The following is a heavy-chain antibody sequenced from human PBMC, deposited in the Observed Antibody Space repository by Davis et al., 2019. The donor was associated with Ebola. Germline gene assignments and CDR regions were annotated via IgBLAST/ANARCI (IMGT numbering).Heavy chain of an antibody. V-gene: IGHV3-21*04. CDR3: AKDGHHTAMVYFDY. D-gene: IGHD5-18*01. CDR2: ISSDSDYI. Sequence: GGSLRLSCAASGFTFSTYSMSWVRQAPGKGLEWVSSISSDSDYIYYADSAKGRFTISRDNAKNSLYLQMNSLRAEDTAVYYCAKDGHHTAMVYFDYWGQGTLVTVSS. J-gene: IGHJ4*02. CDR1: GFTFSTYS.